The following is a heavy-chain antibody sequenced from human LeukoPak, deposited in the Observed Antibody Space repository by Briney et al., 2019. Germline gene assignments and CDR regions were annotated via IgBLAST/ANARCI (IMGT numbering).Heavy chain of an antibody. D-gene: IGHD6-6*01. V-gene: IGHV5-51*01. CDR1: GYIFTSYW. J-gene: IGHJ5*02. CDR3: ARFATEYSSSSRFDP. Sequence: GASLKISCEGSGYIFTSYWIGWVRQLPGKGLEWMGIIYPGDSDTRYSPSFQGQVTISADKSISTAYLQWSSLKASDTAMYYCARFATEYSSSSRFDPWGQGTLVTVSS. CDR2: IYPGDSDT.